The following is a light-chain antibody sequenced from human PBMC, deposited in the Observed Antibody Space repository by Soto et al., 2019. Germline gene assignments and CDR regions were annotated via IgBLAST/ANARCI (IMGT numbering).Light chain of an antibody. V-gene: IGLV1-40*01. J-gene: IGLJ2*01. CDR2: GNS. CDR1: SSNIGAGYD. Sequence: QSVLTQPPSVSGAAGQRVTISCTGSSSNIGAGYDVHWYQQLPGTAPKHLINGNSNRPSGVPDRFSGYKSGTSASLAITGLQADDETHYYCQSYAISLSGVVFVGGTKLTVL. CDR3: QSYAISLSGVV.